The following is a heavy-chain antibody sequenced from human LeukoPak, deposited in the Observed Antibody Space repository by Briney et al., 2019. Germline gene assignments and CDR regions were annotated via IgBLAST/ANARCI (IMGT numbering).Heavy chain of an antibody. V-gene: IGHV4-34*01. CDR2: INHSGGT. CDR1: GESFSEYY. D-gene: IGHD5-12*01. Sequence: PSETLSLTCAVYGESFSEYYWSWIRQPPGKGLEWIGQINHSGGTNYHPSLKTRVTISLDTSENQVSLKLRSVTAADTAVYYCAFEGPVSGYAFDPWGQGALVAVSS. CDR3: AFEGPVSGYAFDP. J-gene: IGHJ5*02.